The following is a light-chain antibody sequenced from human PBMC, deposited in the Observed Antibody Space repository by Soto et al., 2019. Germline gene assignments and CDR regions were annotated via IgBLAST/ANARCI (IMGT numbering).Light chain of an antibody. J-gene: IGKJ2*01. CDR3: QQYNSWPPYT. CDR1: ESVSSN. CDR2: GAS. Sequence: EIVMTQSPATLSVSPGESVTVSCRASESVSSNLAWYQQKAGQAPRLLIYGASTRATGIPARFSGSGSGTEFTLTISTLQSEDVAIYYCQQYNSWPPYTFGQGTKLEI. V-gene: IGKV3-15*01.